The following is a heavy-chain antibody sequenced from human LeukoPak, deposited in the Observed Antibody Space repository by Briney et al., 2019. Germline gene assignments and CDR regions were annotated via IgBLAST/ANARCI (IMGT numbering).Heavy chain of an antibody. J-gene: IGHJ1*01. Sequence: PGGSLRLSCAASGFTFNNFAMTWVRQPPGKGLEWVSAISGSGGSTYYADSVKGRFTISRDNSKNTLYLQMNSLRAEDTAVYYCAKDKRGYDSSGYPQYFQHWGQGTLVTVSS. CDR2: ISGSGGST. CDR1: GFTFNNFA. V-gene: IGHV3-23*01. D-gene: IGHD3-22*01. CDR3: AKDKRGYDSSGYPQYFQH.